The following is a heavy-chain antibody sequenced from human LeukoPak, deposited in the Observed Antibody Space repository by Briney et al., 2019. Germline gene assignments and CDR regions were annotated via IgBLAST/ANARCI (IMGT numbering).Heavy chain of an antibody. D-gene: IGHD6-19*01. CDR3: ARRLASAWGFDY. CDR1: GGSINNYY. Sequence: SETLSLTCTVSGGSINNYYWTWIRQPPGEGLEWIGYIFSSGTTNYNLSLKSRVTISLDMSKNQFSLTLNYVTAADTAVYYCARRLASAWGFDYWGQGTLATVSS. V-gene: IGHV4-59*08. CDR2: IFSSGTT. J-gene: IGHJ4*02.